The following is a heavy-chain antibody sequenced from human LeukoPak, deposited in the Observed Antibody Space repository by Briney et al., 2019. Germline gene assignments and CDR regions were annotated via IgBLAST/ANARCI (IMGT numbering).Heavy chain of an antibody. Sequence: PGGSLILSCAASGFTFTNYWMSWVRQAPGRGLEWVANIKQDGSEKYYVDSLRGRFTIFRDNAKNSLYLQMNSLRPEDTAVYYCARDLRAPLYYYGSGSSFDYWGQGTLVTVSS. CDR1: GFTFTNYW. V-gene: IGHV3-7*04. D-gene: IGHD3-10*01. J-gene: IGHJ4*02. CDR3: ARDLRAPLYYYGSGSSFDY. CDR2: IKQDGSEK.